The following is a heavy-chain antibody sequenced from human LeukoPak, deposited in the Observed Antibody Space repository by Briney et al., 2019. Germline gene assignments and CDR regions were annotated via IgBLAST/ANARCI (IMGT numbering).Heavy chain of an antibody. D-gene: IGHD6-13*01. CDR2: ISYSGST. J-gene: IGHJ4*02. V-gene: IGHV4-39*01. Sequence: SETLSLTCTVSGGSISSRTYYWGWIRQPPGKGLEWIWSISYSGSTYNSRSLKSRVTISIDTSKNQFSLKLSSVTAADTAVYYCARMSSSWYGGFDYWGQGTLVTVSS. CDR1: GGSISSRTYY. CDR3: ARMSSSWYGGFDY.